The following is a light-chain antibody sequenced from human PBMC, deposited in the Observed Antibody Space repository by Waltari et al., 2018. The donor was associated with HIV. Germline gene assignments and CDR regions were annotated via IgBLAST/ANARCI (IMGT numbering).Light chain of an antibody. J-gene: IGLJ3*02. Sequence: QSTLTQPPSVSVAPGQWVTISCTGSSANIGAGHDVQWFQQVPGTPPKLLIYNKIDGHSGVPDGFSGSKSGTSASLAITGLQAENESDYYCQSYDNSLNEWVFGGGTKLTVL. CDR1: SANIGAGHD. CDR3: QSYDNSLNEWV. V-gene: IGLV1-40*01. CDR2: NKI.